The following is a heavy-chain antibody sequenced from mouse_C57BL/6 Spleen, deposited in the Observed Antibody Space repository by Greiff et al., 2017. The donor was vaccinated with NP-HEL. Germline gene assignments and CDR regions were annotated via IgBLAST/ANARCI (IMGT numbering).Heavy chain of an antibody. CDR3: ARHEGYWDSWFAY. J-gene: IGHJ3*01. CDR2: ISGGGGNT. CDR1: GFTFSSYT. Sequence: EVKLVESGGGLVKPGGSLKLSCAASGFTFSSYTMSWVRQTPEKRLEWVATISGGGGNTYYPDSVKGRFTISRDNAKNTLYLQMSSLRSEDTALYYCARHEGYWDSWFAYWGQGTLVTVSA. D-gene: IGHD2-3*01. V-gene: IGHV5-9*01.